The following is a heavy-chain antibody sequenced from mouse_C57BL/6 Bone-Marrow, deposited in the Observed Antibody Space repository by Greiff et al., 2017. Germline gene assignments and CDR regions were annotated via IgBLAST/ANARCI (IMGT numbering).Heavy chain of an antibody. Sequence: QVHLQQPGAELVKPGASVKLSCKASGYTFTSYWMHWVKQRPGQGLEWIGMIHPNSGSTNYNEKFKSKATLTVDKSSSTAYMQLSSLTSEDSAVYYCARRVRPTIVTTCHCFDYWGQGTTLTVSS. V-gene: IGHV1-64*01. CDR1: GYTFTSYW. CDR2: IHPNSGST. J-gene: IGHJ2*01. CDR3: ARRVRPTIVTTCHCFDY. D-gene: IGHD2-5*01.